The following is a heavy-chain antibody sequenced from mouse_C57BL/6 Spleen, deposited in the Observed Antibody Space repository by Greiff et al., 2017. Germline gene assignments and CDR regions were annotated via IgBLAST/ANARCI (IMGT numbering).Heavy chain of an antibody. CDR1: GYAFSSYW. J-gene: IGHJ3*01. CDR3: ARDSNGGFAY. V-gene: IGHV1-80*01. CDR2: IYPGDGDT. D-gene: IGHD2-5*01. Sequence: VKLMESGAELVKPGASVKISCKASGYAFSSYWMNWVKQRPGKGLEWIGQIYPGDGDTNYNGKFKGKATLTADKSSSTAYMQLSSLTSEDSAVYFCARDSNGGFAYWGQGTLVTVSA.